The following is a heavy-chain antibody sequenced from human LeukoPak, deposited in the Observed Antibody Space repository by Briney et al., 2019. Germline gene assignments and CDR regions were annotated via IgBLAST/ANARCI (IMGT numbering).Heavy chain of an antibody. CDR1: GYTFTSYD. J-gene: IGHJ3*02. D-gene: IGHD1-26*01. V-gene: IGHV1-8*03. CDR2: VNPNSGNT. Sequence: ASVKVSCKASGYTFTSYDINWVRQATGQGLEWMGWVNPNSGNTGYAQKFQGRVTITRNTSISTAYMELSSLRSEDTAVYYCARPSYSGSSTLGDAFDIWGRGTMVTVSS. CDR3: ARPSYSGSSTLGDAFDI.